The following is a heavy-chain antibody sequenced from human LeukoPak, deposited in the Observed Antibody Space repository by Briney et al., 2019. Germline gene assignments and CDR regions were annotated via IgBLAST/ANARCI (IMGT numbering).Heavy chain of an antibody. D-gene: IGHD5-18*01. V-gene: IGHV3-9*01. CDR3: AKDRGYSYGYFDY. J-gene: IGHJ4*02. CDR2: ISWNSGSI. Sequence: GGSLRLSCAASGFTFDDYAMHWIRQAPGKGLEWVSGISWNSGSIGYADSVKGRFTISRDNAKNSLYLQMNSLRAEDTALYYCAKDRGYSYGYFDYWGQGTLVTVSS. CDR1: GFTFDDYA.